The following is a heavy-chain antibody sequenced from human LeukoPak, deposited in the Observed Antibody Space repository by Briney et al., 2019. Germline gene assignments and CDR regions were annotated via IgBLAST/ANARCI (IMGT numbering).Heavy chain of an antibody. CDR1: GGSITSYY. J-gene: IGHJ6*03. Sequence: SETLSLTCTVSGGSITSYYRSWIRQPPGKGLEWIGSIYYSGSTKYNTSLMSRVTISVDTSNNQFSLNLTSVTAADTAVYYCARSGPVASYHYFMDVWGKGTAVTVSS. V-gene: IGHV4-59*08. D-gene: IGHD5-18*01. CDR2: IYYSGST. CDR3: ARSGPVASYHYFMDV.